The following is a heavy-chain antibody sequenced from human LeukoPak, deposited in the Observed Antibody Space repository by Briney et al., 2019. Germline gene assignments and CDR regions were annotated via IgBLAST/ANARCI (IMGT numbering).Heavy chain of an antibody. CDR1: GLILSSYG. Sequence: GKSLTLSCAVSGLILSSYGEQWVRQAPDKGLEWGAAIWFDGSKKYSADSVKGRITISRDDSKNTLYLQMNSLRAEDTAVYYCARDGCGGDCYLADYWGQGALVTVSS. V-gene: IGHV3-33*01. D-gene: IGHD2-21*02. CDR3: ARDGCGGDCYLADY. CDR2: IWFDGSKK. J-gene: IGHJ4*02.